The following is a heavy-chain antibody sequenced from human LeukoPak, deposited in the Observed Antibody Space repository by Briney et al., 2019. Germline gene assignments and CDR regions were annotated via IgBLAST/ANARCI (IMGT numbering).Heavy chain of an antibody. V-gene: IGHV3-23*01. CDR2: ISGSGGST. J-gene: IGHJ4*02. D-gene: IGHD3-10*01. Sequence: GGSLRLSCAASGFTFSSYAMSWVRQAPGKGLEWVSAISGSGGSTYYADSVKGRFAISRDNSKNTLYLQMNSLRAEDTAVYYCAKVSLRVRGGGSGGTFDYWGQGTLVTVSS. CDR1: GFTFSSYA. CDR3: AKVSLRVRGGGSGGTFDY.